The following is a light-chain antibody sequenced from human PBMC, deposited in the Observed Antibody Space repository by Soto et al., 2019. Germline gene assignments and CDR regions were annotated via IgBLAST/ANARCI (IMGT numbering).Light chain of an antibody. V-gene: IGLV2-14*01. CDR2: GVR. Sequence: QSALPQATSGSGSPGQSITLSCTGNGNDIGAYNYVSWYQQHPGKAPRLLIHGVRNRPPGVSSRFSASKSGLTASLTISGRQAEDEADYYCSSFTTNRFYVFGPGTKVIVL. J-gene: IGLJ1*01. CDR1: GNDIGAYNY. CDR3: SSFTTNRFYV.